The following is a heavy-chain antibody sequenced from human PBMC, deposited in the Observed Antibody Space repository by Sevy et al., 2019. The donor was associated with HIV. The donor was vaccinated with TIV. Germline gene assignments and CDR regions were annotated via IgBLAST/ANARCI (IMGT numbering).Heavy chain of an antibody. Sequence: ASVKVSCKASGYTFTSYDINWVRQATGQGLEWMGWMNPNSGKTGYAQKFKGRVTMTRNTSISTAYMELRSLRSEDTAVYYCARGGDYCSSTSCYGRYYYYYGMDVWGQGTTVTVSS. CDR3: ARGGDYCSSTSCYGRYYYYYGMDV. CDR2: MNPNSGKT. V-gene: IGHV1-8*01. D-gene: IGHD2-2*01. J-gene: IGHJ6*02. CDR1: GYTFTSYD.